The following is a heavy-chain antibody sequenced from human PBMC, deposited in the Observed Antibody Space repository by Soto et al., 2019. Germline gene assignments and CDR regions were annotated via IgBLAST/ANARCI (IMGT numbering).Heavy chain of an antibody. CDR2: ISSSGSTI. V-gene: IGHV3-11*01. CDR3: ARGRGGYSPRVGGMDV. Sequence: QVQLVESGGGLVKPGGSLRLSCAASGFSFSDYYMSWIRQAPGKGLEWISYISSSGSTIYYADSVEGRVTMSRDNAKNALYLQMNSLRAEDTAVYYCARGRGGYSPRVGGMDVWGQGTTVTVSS. J-gene: IGHJ6*02. CDR1: GFSFSDYY. D-gene: IGHD5-18*01.